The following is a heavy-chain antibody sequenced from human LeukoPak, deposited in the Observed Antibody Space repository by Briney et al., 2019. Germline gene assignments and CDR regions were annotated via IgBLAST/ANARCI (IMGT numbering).Heavy chain of an antibody. D-gene: IGHD3-9*01. V-gene: IGHV1-69*04. Sequence: SVKVSCKASGGTFTNYAINWARQAPGQGLEWMGRITPILDVTNYAQKFQGRVTITADQSASTAYMELSSLRSEDTAVYYCARGGGVDILTGFQYWGQGTLVTVSS. CDR2: ITPILDVT. CDR3: ARGGGVDILTGFQY. CDR1: GGTFTNYA. J-gene: IGHJ4*02.